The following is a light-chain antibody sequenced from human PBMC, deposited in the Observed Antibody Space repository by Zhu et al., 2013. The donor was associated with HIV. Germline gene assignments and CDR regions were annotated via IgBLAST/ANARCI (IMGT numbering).Light chain of an antibody. CDR2: TNN. Sequence: QSVLTQPPSASGTPGQRVTISCSGSSSNIGSNAVNWYQHLPGTAPTLLIYTNNHRPSGVPDRFSGSKSGTSASLAISGLQSEDEADYYCAAWDDSLSGHVVFGGGTKLTVL. CDR1: SSNIGSNA. V-gene: IGLV1-44*01. CDR3: AAWDDSLSGHVV. J-gene: IGLJ2*01.